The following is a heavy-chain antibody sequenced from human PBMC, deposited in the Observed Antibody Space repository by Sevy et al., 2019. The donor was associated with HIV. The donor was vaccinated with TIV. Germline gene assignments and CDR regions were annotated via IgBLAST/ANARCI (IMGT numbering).Heavy chain of an antibody. J-gene: IGHJ4*02. V-gene: IGHV3-48*03. D-gene: IGHD4-17*01. CDR3: ARVPTTLTARGDY. CDR1: GFTFSSYE. CDR2: ISSSGSTI. Sequence: GGSLRLSCAASGFTFSSYEMNWVRQAPGKGLEWVSYISSSGSTIYYADSVKGRFTISRDNAKNSLYLQMNSLRAEDTAVYYCARVPTTLTARGDYRGQGTLVTVSS.